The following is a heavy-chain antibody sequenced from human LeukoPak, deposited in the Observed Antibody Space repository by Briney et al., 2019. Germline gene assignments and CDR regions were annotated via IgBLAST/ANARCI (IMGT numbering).Heavy chain of an antibody. V-gene: IGHV1-69*13. Sequence: GASVRVSCKASGGTFSSYAISWVRQAPGQGLEWMGGIIPIFGTANYAQKFQGRVTITADESTSTAYMELSSLRSEDTAVYYCARDVNGGNSGFDYWGQETLVTVSS. CDR1: GGTFSSYA. CDR3: ARDVNGGNSGFDY. D-gene: IGHD4-23*01. J-gene: IGHJ4*02. CDR2: IIPIFGTA.